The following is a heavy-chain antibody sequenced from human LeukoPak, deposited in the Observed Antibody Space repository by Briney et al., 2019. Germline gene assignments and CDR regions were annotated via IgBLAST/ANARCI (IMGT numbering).Heavy chain of an antibody. J-gene: IGHJ4*02. CDR3: ARHDSSGYYYYIDY. CDR1: GGSISSYY. V-gene: IGHV4-4*07. CDR2: IYTSGST. D-gene: IGHD3-22*01. Sequence: PSETLSLTCTVSGGSISSYYWSWIRQPAGKGLEWIGRIYTSGSTNYNPSLKSRVTMSVDTSKNQFSLKLSSVTAAGTAVYYCARHDSSGYYYYIDYWGQGTLVTVSS.